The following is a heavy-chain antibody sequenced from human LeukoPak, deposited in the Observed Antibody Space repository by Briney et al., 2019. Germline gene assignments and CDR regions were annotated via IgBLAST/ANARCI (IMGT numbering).Heavy chain of an antibody. CDR1: GFTFSIYG. CDR3: AKQGGTATSGFDI. Sequence: GGSLRLSCAASGFTFSIYGMHWVRQAPGKGLEWVAFIRYDGSVKYYADSVKARFTISRDNSKNTLYLQMNTLRSEDTAVYYCAKQGGTATSGFDIWGQGTMVTVSS. CDR2: IRYDGSVK. V-gene: IGHV3-30*02. J-gene: IGHJ3*02. D-gene: IGHD1-1*01.